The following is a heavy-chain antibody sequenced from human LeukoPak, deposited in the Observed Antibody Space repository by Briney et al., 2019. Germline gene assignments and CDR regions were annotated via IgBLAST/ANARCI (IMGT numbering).Heavy chain of an antibody. J-gene: IGHJ4*02. D-gene: IGHD1-26*01. Sequence: SETLSLTCTVSGGSISSYYWSWIRQPRGKGLEWIGYIYCSGSTTYNPSLKSRVTISVETSKNQFSLKLTSVTAADTAVYYWARHGLWDSGTYSFDYWGQGTLVTVSS. V-gene: IGHV4-59*08. CDR1: GGSISSYY. CDR3: ARHGLWDSGTYSFDY. CDR2: IYCSGST.